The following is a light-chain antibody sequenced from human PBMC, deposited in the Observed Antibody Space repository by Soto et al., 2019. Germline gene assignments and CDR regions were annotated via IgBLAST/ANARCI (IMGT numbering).Light chain of an antibody. CDR3: QQYRSYS. V-gene: IGKV1-5*01. Sequence: DIQLTKSPSTLPASVGARVTITCRASQSISNWLAWYHQKPGTAPKLLIYHASTLESGVPSRFSGSGSGTEFTLTISGLQPDDFATYYCQQYRSYSFGQGTKVDIK. J-gene: IGKJ1*01. CDR1: QSISNW. CDR2: HAS.